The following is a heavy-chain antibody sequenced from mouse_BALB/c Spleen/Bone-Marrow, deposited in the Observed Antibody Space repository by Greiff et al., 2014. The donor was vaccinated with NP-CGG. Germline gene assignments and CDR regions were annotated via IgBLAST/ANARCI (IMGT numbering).Heavy chain of an antibody. CDR2: IYPGNSDT. CDR3: ATLARNYFDY. Sequence: VQLQQSGTVLARPGASVKMSCKASGYTFTSYWMHWVKQRPGQGLEWIGTIYPGNSDTTYNQKFKGKAKLTAVTSTSLAYMELSSLTNEDSAVYYCATLARNYFDYWGQGTTLTVSS. V-gene: IGHV1-5*01. CDR1: GYTFTSYW. J-gene: IGHJ2*01.